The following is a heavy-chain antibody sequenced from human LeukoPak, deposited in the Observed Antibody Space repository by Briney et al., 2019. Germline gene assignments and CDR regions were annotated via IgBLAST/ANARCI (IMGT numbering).Heavy chain of an antibody. D-gene: IGHD2-2*01. CDR3: ARDQRYATDY. J-gene: IGHJ4*02. V-gene: IGHV1-46*03. CDR2: VSSSGANT. Sequence: ASVKVSXKASGYMFTSYNMQWVRQAPGQGLEWMGMVSSSGANTKYAQKFRGRVTMTSDTSTSTVYMELSSLISDDTAVYYCARDQRYATDYWGQGTLVTVYS. CDR1: GYMFTSYN.